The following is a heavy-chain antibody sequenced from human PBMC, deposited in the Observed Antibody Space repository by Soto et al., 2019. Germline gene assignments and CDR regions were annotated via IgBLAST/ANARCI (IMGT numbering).Heavy chain of an antibody. CDR3: AKGLWFGELLSVGNWLAP. CDR2: ISGSGGST. V-gene: IGHV3-23*01. CDR1: GFTFSSYA. J-gene: IGHJ5*02. D-gene: IGHD3-10*01. Sequence: GGSLRLSCAASGFTFSSYAMSWVRQAPGKGLEWVSAISGSGGSTYYADSVKGRFTISRDNSKNTLYLQMNSLRAEDTAVYYCAKGLWFGELLSVGNWLAPWGQGTLVTVSS.